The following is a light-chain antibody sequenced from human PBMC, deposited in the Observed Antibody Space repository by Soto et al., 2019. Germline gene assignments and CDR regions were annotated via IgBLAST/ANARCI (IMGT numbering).Light chain of an antibody. CDR2: EVS. CDR3: SSYTCSSTPK. V-gene: IGLV2-14*01. Sequence: QSALTQPASVSGSPGQSITISCTGTSSDVGGYNYVSWYQQHPGKAPKLMIYEVSNRPSGVSNRFSGSKSGNTASLTISGLQAEDEADYYCSSYTCSSTPKFGGGTKVTVL. CDR1: SSDVGGYNY. J-gene: IGLJ3*02.